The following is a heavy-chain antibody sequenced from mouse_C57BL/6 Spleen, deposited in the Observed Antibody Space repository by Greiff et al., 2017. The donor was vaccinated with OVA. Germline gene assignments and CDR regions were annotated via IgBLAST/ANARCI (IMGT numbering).Heavy chain of an antibody. J-gene: IGHJ2*01. CDR2: IDPSDSYT. CDR3: ARGNQRDY. CDR1: GYTFTSYW. Sequence: VQLQQPGAELVRPGTSVKLSCKASGYTFTSYWMHWVKQRPGQGLEWIGVIDPSDSYTNYNQKFKGKATLTVDTSSSTAYMQLSSLTSEDSAVYYCARGNQRDYWGQGTTLTVSS. V-gene: IGHV1-59*01.